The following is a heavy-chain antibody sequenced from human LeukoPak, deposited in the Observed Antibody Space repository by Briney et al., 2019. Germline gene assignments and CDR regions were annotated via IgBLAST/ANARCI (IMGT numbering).Heavy chain of an antibody. J-gene: IGHJ4*02. CDR3: ARGEDGTGDYRPTYFDS. V-gene: IGHV4-38-2*02. CDR1: GYSISSGSGYY. CDR2: IHHSGST. D-gene: IGHD4-17*01. Sequence: SETLSLTCTVSGYSISSGSGYYWGWIRQPPGKGLEWIGSIHHSGSTYNNPSLKSRVTTSVDTSKTQFSLRLSSVTAADTAVYYCARGEDGTGDYRPTYFDSWGQGTLVTVSS.